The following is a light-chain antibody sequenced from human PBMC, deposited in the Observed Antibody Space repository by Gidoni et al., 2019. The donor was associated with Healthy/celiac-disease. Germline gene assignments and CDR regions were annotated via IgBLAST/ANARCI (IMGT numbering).Light chain of an antibody. Sequence: QSVLTPPPSASGTPGQRVTISCSGSSSNFGSNYVYWYQQLPGTAPKLLIYRNNQRPSGVPDRFSGSKSGTSASLAISGLRSEDEADYYCAAWDDSLFWVFGGGTKLTVL. CDR1: SSNFGSNY. CDR3: AAWDDSLFWV. V-gene: IGLV1-47*01. CDR2: RNN. J-gene: IGLJ3*02.